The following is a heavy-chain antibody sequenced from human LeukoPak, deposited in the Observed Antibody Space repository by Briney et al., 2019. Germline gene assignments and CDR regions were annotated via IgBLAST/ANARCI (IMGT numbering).Heavy chain of an antibody. CDR3: AREITRRIVVVTNSLVPHAFDI. J-gene: IGHJ3*02. CDR2: ISYDGSNK. CDR1: GFTFSSYA. V-gene: IGHV3-30*04. Sequence: GGSLRLSCAASGFTFSSYAMHWVRQAPGKGLEWVAVISYDGSNKYYAASVKGRFTISRDNSKNTLYLQMNSLRAEDTAVYYCAREITRRIVVVTNSLVPHAFDIRGQGTMVTVSS. D-gene: IGHD2-21*02.